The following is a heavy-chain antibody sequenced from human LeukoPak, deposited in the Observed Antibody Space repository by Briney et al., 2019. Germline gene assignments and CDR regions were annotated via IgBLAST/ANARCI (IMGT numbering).Heavy chain of an antibody. J-gene: IGHJ4*02. V-gene: IGHV3-21*01. CDR1: GFIFSSYS. CDR3: AREHGDYVFDY. Sequence: GGSLRLSCAASGFIFSSYSMNWVRQAPGKGLEWVSSISSSSSYIYYADSVKGRFTISRDNAKNSLYLQMNSLRAEDTAVYYCAREHGDYVFDYWGQGTLVTVSS. D-gene: IGHD4-17*01. CDR2: ISSSSSYI.